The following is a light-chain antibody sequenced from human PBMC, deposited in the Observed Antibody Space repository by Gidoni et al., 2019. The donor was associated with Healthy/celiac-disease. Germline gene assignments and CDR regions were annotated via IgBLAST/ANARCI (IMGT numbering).Light chain of an antibody. CDR1: SSNSGAGYD. Sequence: QSVLTQPRAVSGGPGQRVTISCTGSSSNSGAGYDVHWYQQLPGTAPNLLIYGNSNRPSGVPDRFSGSKSGTSASLAITGLQAEDEADYYCQSYDSSLSGSVFGGGTKLTVL. CDR2: GNS. CDR3: QSYDSSLSGSV. J-gene: IGLJ3*02. V-gene: IGLV1-40*01.